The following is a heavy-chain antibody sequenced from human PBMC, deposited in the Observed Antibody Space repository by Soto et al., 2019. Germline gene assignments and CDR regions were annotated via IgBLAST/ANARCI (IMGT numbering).Heavy chain of an antibody. CDR2: ISSSGSTI. CDR3: ARDCTSCHHYYYYGMDV. Sequence: EVQLVESGGGLVQPGGSLRLSCAASGFTFSSYEMNWVRQAPGKGLEWVSYISSSGSTIYYADSVKGRFTISRDNATNSLYLQMNSLRAEDTAVDYCARDCTSCHHYYYYGMDVWGQGTTVTVSS. V-gene: IGHV3-48*03. D-gene: IGHD2-2*01. J-gene: IGHJ6*02. CDR1: GFTFSSYE.